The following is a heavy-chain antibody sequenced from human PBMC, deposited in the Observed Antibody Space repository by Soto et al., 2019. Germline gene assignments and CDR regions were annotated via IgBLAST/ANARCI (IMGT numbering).Heavy chain of an antibody. V-gene: IGHV3-9*01. CDR3: AKAKRDYGDYFDY. CDR2: ISWNSGSI. Sequence: GGSLRLSCAASGFTFDDYVMHWVRQAPGKGLECVSGISWNSGSIGYADSVKGRFTISRDNAKNSLYLQMNSLRAEDTALYYCAKAKRDYGDYFDYWGQGSLVTVSS. CDR1: GFTFDDYV. J-gene: IGHJ4*02. D-gene: IGHD4-17*01.